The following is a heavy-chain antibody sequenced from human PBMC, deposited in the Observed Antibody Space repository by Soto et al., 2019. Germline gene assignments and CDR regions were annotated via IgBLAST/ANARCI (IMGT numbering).Heavy chain of an antibody. J-gene: IGHJ4*02. CDR1: GYTFTDYA. V-gene: IGHV1-3*04. D-gene: IGHD2-21*01. CDR3: AKGSRMWTPDS. CDR2: IGTGNGYT. Sequence: QVQLVQSGAEVKEPGASVKVSCKTSGYTFTDYAIHWVRQAPGHSLEWMGWIGTGNGYTKFSQKFQDRVTITRDTSATTAYMELTSLRSEDTAVYYCAKGSRMWTPDSWGQGTLVTVSS.